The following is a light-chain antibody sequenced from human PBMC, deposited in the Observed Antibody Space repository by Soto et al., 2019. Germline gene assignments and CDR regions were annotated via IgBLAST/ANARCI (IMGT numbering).Light chain of an antibody. CDR1: QSVSAN. Sequence: EIVMTQSPATLSVSPGERVTLSCSASQSVSANLAWYQQKPGQAPRLLISGASTRATGIPARFSGSGSGTEFTLTITSLQSEDFAVYYCQQYNNWLFTFGGGTRVEIK. CDR2: GAS. CDR3: QQYNNWLFT. V-gene: IGKV3-15*01. J-gene: IGKJ4*01.